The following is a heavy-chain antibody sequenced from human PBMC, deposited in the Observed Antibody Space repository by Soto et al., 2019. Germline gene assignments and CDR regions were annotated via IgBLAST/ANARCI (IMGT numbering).Heavy chain of an antibody. CDR1: GFIFSGYA. CDR2: ISYDGSNK. J-gene: IGHJ6*02. D-gene: IGHD3-16*01. Sequence: PGGSLRLSCVASGFIFSGYAMHWVRQAPGKGLQWVALISYDGSNKYYADSVKGRFTISRDSSKNTMYLQMNSLRAEDTAVFYCARGSGGYSYYGVDVWGQGTTVIVSS. V-gene: IGHV3-30-3*01. CDR3: ARGSGGYSYYGVDV.